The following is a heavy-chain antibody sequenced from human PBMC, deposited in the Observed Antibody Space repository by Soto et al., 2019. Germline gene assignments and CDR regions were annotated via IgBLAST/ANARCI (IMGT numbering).Heavy chain of an antibody. CDR2: IYWDDDK. CDR3: AHRGEVATIIFDAFDI. Sequence: QITLKESGPTLVKPTQTLTLTCIFSGISLSTNAVGVAGIRQPPGKALERLALIYWDDDKRYSPSLKSRLTIIKDTSKNQVVLTMTNMDPVDTATYYCAHRGEVATIIFDAFDIWGPGTSVTVSS. J-gene: IGHJ3*02. D-gene: IGHD5-12*01. V-gene: IGHV2-5*02. CDR1: GISLSTNAVG.